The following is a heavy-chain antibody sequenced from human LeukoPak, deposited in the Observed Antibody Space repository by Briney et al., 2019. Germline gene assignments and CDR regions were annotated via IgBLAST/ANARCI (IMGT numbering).Heavy chain of an antibody. D-gene: IGHD1-26*01. CDR3: TRGGRLPEWELLGEYYFDY. Sequence: PGESLKISCKGSGYSFTSYWIGWVRQMPGKGLEWMGIIYPGDSDTRYSPSFQGQVTISADKSISTAYLQWSSLKASDTAIYYCTRGGRLPEWELLGEYYFDYWGQGTVVTVSS. CDR2: IYPGDSDT. V-gene: IGHV5-51*01. J-gene: IGHJ4*02. CDR1: GYSFTSYW.